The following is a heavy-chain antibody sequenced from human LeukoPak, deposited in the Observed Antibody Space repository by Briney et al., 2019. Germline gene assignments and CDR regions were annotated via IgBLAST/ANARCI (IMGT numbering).Heavy chain of an antibody. CDR2: MNPNSGNT. Sequence: ASVKVSCKASGYTFTSYDINWVRRATGQGLEWMGWMNPNSGNTGYAQKFQGRVTMTRNTSISTAYMELSSLRSEDTAVYYCARPRVPAAISYNWFDPWGQGTLVTVSS. D-gene: IGHD2-2*02. CDR1: GYTFTSYD. V-gene: IGHV1-8*01. J-gene: IGHJ5*02. CDR3: ARPRVPAAISYNWFDP.